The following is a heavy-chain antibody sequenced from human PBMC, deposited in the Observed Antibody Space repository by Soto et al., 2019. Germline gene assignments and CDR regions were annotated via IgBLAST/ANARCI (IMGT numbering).Heavy chain of an antibody. CDR2: IYYSGST. D-gene: IGHD3-10*01. J-gene: IGHJ5*01. V-gene: IGHV4-30-4*01. CDR3: GRSLKYYYGWGSRDT. Sequence: SETLSLTCTVSGGSISSGDYYWSWIRQPPGKGLEWIGYIYYSGSTYYNPSLKSRVTISVDTSKNQFSLKLSSVTAADTAVYYCGRSLKYYYGWGSRDTWGQGTLVKVSS. CDR1: GGSISSGDYY.